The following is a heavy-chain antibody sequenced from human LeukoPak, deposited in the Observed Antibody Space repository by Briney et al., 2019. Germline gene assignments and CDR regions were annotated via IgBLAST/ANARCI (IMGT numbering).Heavy chain of an antibody. CDR1: GYTLTELS. D-gene: IGHD3-22*01. Sequence: ASVKVSCKVSGYTLTELSMHWVRRAPGKGLEWMGGFDPEDGETIYAQKFQGRVTMTEDTSTDTAYMELSSLRSEDTAVYYCATATYDSSGFKFDYWGQGTLVTVSS. CDR3: ATATYDSSGFKFDY. V-gene: IGHV1-24*01. CDR2: FDPEDGET. J-gene: IGHJ4*02.